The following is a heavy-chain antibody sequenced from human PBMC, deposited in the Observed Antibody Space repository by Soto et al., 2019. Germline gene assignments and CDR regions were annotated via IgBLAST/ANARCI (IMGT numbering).Heavy chain of an antibody. Sequence: QVQLQESGPRLVKPSGTLSLTCAVSGASISSTNWWTWVRQPPGKGLEWIGEIYHTGSTKYNTSLKSRVTISLDQSNNQFSLNLSSVTAADTAVYYCATLPPRIVVVVLPIPTWGQGTLVTVSS. V-gene: IGHV4-4*02. CDR1: GASISSTNW. D-gene: IGHD2-15*01. J-gene: IGHJ4*02. CDR3: ATLPPRIVVVVLPIPT. CDR2: IYHTGST.